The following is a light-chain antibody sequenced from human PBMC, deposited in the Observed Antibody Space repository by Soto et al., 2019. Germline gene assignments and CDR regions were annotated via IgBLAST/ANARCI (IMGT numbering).Light chain of an antibody. CDR3: QQYHSWPPRT. CDR2: GAS. V-gene: IGKV3-20*01. CDR1: QSDSSSY. Sequence: IVLTQSPGTLSLSPGERATLSCRASQSDSSSYLAWYHQKPGQAPRLLLYGASTRAASIPVRFIGSGSGTDFTLTISSLQPEDFAVYYCQQYHSWPPRTFGQGTTGDIK. J-gene: IGKJ1*01.